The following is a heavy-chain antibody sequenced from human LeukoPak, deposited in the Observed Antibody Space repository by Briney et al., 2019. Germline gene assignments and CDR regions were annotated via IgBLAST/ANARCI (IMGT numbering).Heavy chain of an antibody. CDR1: GGSISSSSYY. CDR3: ANGAFDI. V-gene: IGHV4-39*01. J-gene: IGHJ3*02. CDR2: IYYSGST. Sequence: PTETLSLTCTVSGGSISSSSYYWGWIRQPPGKELEWIGSIYYSGSTYYNPSLKSRVTISVDTSKNQFSLKLSSVTAADTAVYYCANGAFDIWGQGTMVTVSS.